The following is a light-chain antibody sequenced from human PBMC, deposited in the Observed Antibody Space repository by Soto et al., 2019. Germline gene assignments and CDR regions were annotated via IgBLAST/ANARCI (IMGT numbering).Light chain of an antibody. CDR2: DAF. J-gene: IGKJ4*01. V-gene: IGKV3-11*01. CDR1: QSVSTN. Sequence: EIVLTQSPATLSLSPGERATLSCRASQSVSTNLAWYQQKPGQAPRLLIYDAFHRATGIPARFSGSGSGTDFTLTISSLEPEDFAIYYCHQRSTWPLTFGGGTKVEIK. CDR3: HQRSTWPLT.